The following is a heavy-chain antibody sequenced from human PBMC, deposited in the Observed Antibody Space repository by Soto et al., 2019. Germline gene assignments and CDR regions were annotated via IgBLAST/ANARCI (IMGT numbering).Heavy chain of an antibody. CDR1: PGSIYDYY. Sequence: SDTLSLTCNVFPGSIYDYYWSWIRRTPGMRLEWIGFVYSGGSAMYNPSFKSRVIISLETSKNQFSLTLTSLTAADSAMYYCASTSRATPGTGLDSWGQGALVTVSS. J-gene: IGHJ4*02. V-gene: IGHV4-59*01. CDR2: VYSGGSA. CDR3: ASTSRATPGTGLDS.